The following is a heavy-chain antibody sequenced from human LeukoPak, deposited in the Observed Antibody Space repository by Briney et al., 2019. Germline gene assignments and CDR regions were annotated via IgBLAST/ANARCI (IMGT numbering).Heavy chain of an antibody. CDR3: ACSGEAFDI. CDR2: INPNSGGT. J-gene: IGHJ3*02. Sequence: ASVKVSCKASGYTFIDYYMHSVRQAPGQGVEWMGWINPNSGGTNYAQKFQGRVTITRDTSTSTAYMELSRLRSDDTAVYYCACSGEAFDIWGQGTMVSVSS. V-gene: IGHV1-2*02. D-gene: IGHD1-1*01. CDR1: GYTFIDYY.